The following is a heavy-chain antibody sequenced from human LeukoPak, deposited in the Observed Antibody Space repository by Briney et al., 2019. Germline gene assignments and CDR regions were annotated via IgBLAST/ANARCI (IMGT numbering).Heavy chain of an antibody. CDR1: GYSISSGYY. D-gene: IGHD3-16*01. V-gene: IGHV3-15*01. J-gene: IGHJ5*02. Sequence: PSETLSLTCTVSGYSISSGYYWGWIRQPPGKGLEWVGRVKTKGDGGARDYAAPVKGRFTISRDDAKKTVYLQMNSLKSEDTAIYYCTTDRMNYASYWADSWFDPWGQGTLVTVSS. CDR2: VKTKGDGGAR. CDR3: TTDRMNYASYWADSWFDP.